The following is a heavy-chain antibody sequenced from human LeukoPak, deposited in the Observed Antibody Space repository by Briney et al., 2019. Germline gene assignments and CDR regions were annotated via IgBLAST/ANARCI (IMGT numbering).Heavy chain of an antibody. CDR2: ISYDGSNK. CDR1: GFTFSSYA. D-gene: IGHD2-8*01. J-gene: IGHJ6*03. V-gene: IGHV3-30*04. CDR3: ARDIVLMVYDLPSLSTHYMDV. Sequence: PGGSLRLSCAASGFTFSSYAMHWVRQAPGKGLEWVALISYDGSNKYYADSVKGRFTISRDNAKNSLYLQMNSLRAEDTAVYYCARDIVLMVYDLPSLSTHYMDVWGKGTTVTVSS.